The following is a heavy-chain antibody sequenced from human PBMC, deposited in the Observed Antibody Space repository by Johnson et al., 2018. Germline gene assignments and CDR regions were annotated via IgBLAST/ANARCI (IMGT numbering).Heavy chain of an antibody. Sequence: VQLVESGGGLVRPGRSLRLSCAASGFAFEDYAMQWVRQAPGKGLEWVSGINWNSDSVAYADSVKGRFTIYRDNAKNSLHPQMNSLRAEDTALYYCAKDMVVRILGGTASDDAFDICGQGPMFTVSS. J-gene: IGHJ3*02. D-gene: IGHD2-15*01. CDR3: AKDMVVRILGGTASDDAFDI. V-gene: IGHV3-9*01. CDR1: GFAFEDYA. CDR2: INWNSDSV.